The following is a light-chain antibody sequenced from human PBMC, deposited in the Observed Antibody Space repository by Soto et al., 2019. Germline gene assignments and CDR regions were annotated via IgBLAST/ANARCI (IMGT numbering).Light chain of an antibody. V-gene: IGKV4-1*01. CDR1: QSVLYSSINKNY. CDR3: QQYYNSWHT. Sequence: DIVMTQSPDSLAVSLGERATINCKSSQSVLYSSINKNYLAWYQQKPGQPPKLLIYWASTRESGVPDRFSGSGSGTDFTLTISSLQAEDVAVYYCQQYYNSWHTFVQGTKLEIK. CDR2: WAS. J-gene: IGKJ2*01.